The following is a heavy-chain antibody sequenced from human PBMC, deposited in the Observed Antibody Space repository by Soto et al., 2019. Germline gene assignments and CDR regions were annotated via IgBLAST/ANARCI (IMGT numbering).Heavy chain of an antibody. Sequence: PSETLSLTCDVSGDTISTGGYTWAWIRQPPGKALEWIGHTYHSGNPYYNPSLKSRVSISVDTSKNQFSLKLSSVTAADTAVYYCARGGYNWNDVTDYWGQGTLVTVSS. CDR2: TYHSGNP. CDR3: ARGGYNWNDVTDY. D-gene: IGHD1-20*01. CDR1: GDTISTGGYT. J-gene: IGHJ4*02. V-gene: IGHV4-30-2*02.